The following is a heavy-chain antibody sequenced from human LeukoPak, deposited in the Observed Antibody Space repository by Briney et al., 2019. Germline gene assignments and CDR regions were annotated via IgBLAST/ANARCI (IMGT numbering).Heavy chain of an antibody. CDR1: GFTFSDHY. D-gene: IGHD3-10*01. Sequence: PGGSLRPSCTGSGFTFSDHYMTWIRQAPGKGLEWISYISSSGTTTYYADSVKGRFTISRANAKTSVYLQMEGLRADDTAVYYCARVGSSRGWFDPWGHGTLVTVSS. J-gene: IGHJ5*02. CDR2: ISSSGTTT. V-gene: IGHV3-11*01. CDR3: ARVGSSRGWFDP.